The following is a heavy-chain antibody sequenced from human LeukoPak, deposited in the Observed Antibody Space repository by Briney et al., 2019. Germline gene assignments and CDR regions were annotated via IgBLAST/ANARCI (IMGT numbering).Heavy chain of an antibody. CDR2: IYYSGST. V-gene: IGHV4-59*08. D-gene: IGHD6-13*01. Sequence: PSETLSLTCTVSGGSISSYYWSWIRQPPGKGLEWIGYIYYSGSTNYNPSLKSRVTISVDTSKNQFSLKLSSVTAADTAVYYCARNPGLNSSSWMYYYYGMDVWGQGTTVTVSS. J-gene: IGHJ6*02. CDR3: ARNPGLNSSSWMYYYYGMDV. CDR1: GGSISSYY.